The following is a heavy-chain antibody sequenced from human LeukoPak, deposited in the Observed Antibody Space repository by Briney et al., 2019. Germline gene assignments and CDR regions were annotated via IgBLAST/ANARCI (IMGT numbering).Heavy chain of an antibody. Sequence: ASQTLSLTCTVSGGSISSGGYYWSWIRQHPGKGLEWIGYIYYSGSTYYNPSLKSRVTISVDTSKNQFSLKLSSVTAADTAVYYCARAPPEDYDILTGNWFDPWGQGTLVTVSS. D-gene: IGHD3-9*01. CDR2: IYYSGST. J-gene: IGHJ5*02. CDR1: GGSISSGGYY. V-gene: IGHV4-31*03. CDR3: ARAPPEDYDILTGNWFDP.